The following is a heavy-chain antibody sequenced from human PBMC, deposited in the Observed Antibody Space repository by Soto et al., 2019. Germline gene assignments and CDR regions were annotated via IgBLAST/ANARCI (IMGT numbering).Heavy chain of an antibody. J-gene: IGHJ6*02. CDR1: GFTFSSYA. CDR3: ASWSAGSSGWYRDFAYYYGMDV. D-gene: IGHD6-19*01. V-gene: IGHV3-23*01. Sequence: PGGSLRLSCAASGFTFSSYAMSWVRQAPGKGLEWVSAISGSGGSTYYADSVKGRFTISRDNSKNTLYLQMNSLRAEDTAVYYCASWSAGSSGWYRDFAYYYGMDVWGQGTTVTVSS. CDR2: ISGSGGST.